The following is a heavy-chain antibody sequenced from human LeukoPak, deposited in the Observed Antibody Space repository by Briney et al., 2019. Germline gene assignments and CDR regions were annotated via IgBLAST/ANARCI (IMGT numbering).Heavy chain of an antibody. Sequence: SETLSLTCTVSGGSISSYYWSWIRQPPGKGLEWIGYIYYSGSTNYNPSLKSRVTMSVDTSKNQFSLKLSSVTAADTAVYYCARALYSYGYYYYHYMDVWGKGTTVTVSS. V-gene: IGHV4-59*12. CDR2: IYYSGST. D-gene: IGHD5-18*01. CDR3: ARALYSYGYYYYHYMDV. CDR1: GGSISSYY. J-gene: IGHJ6*03.